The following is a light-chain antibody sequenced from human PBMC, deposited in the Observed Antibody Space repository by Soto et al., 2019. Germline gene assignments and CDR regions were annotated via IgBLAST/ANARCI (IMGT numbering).Light chain of an antibody. CDR1: QTIDNT. V-gene: IGKV3-15*01. J-gene: IGKJ1*01. CDR2: DAS. CDR3: QQYKNWLTWT. Sequence: EIVMTPSPATLSLSPVERATLSCRASQTIDNTLAWYQRKPGQAPRLLIYDASTRATGVPARLGGSGSGTDFTLTISSLQSEDFAVYYCQQYKNWLTWTFGQGTKVDIK.